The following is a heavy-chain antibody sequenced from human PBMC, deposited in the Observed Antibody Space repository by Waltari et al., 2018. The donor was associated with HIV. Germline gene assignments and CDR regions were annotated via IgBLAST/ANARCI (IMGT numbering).Heavy chain of an antibody. D-gene: IGHD3-22*01. CDR2: IKSKSVGETT. Sequence: EVLLVESGGGLVKPGGTLCLLRAASGFIFPNFWLTWVRQVPGKGLEWVGRIKSKSVGETTDYAASVRGRFTVSRDDSKNTLFLQMNNLKIEDTGIYYCTVPRSGSSGFFYWGQGILVTVSS. CDR1: GFIFPNFW. CDR3: TVPRSGSSGFFY. V-gene: IGHV3-15*01. J-gene: IGHJ4*02.